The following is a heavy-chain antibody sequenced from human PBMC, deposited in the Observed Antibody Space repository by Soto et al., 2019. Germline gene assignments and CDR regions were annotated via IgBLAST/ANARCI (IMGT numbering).Heavy chain of an antibody. J-gene: IGHJ6*02. CDR2: MSYDGANK. CDR1: GFTFSNYA. Sequence: PGGSLRLSCAASGFTFSNYAMHWVRQAPGKGLDWVAVMSYDGANKYYTDSVKGRFTISRDSSKNTLNLQMNSLRAEDTAVYYYARGAYCNTTSCYRNGMDVWGQGTTVTVSS. CDR3: ARGAYCNTTSCYRNGMDV. D-gene: IGHD2-2*01. V-gene: IGHV3-30-3*01.